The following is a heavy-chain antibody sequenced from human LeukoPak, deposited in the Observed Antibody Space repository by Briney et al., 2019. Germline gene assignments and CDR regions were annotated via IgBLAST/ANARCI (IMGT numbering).Heavy chain of an antibody. CDR1: GFTFSIFA. V-gene: IGHV3-64*01. CDR3: ARYLRGYSAYVVNDTHEF. D-gene: IGHD5-12*01. J-gene: IGHJ4*02. Sequence: GGSLRLSCAVSGFTFSIFAMHWVRQAPGRGPEYVSAINPNGGSTYYANSVKGRFTISRDNSKNTLYLQMGSLRAEDMAMYYCARYLRGYSAYVVNDTHEFWGQGTLVTVSS. CDR2: INPNGGST.